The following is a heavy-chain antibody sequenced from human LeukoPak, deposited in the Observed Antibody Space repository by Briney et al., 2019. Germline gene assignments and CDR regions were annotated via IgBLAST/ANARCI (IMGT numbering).Heavy chain of an antibody. Sequence: GGSLRLSCAASGFTVSSNYMSWVRQAPGKGLEWVSVIYSGGSTYYADSVKGRFTISRDNSKNTLYLQMNSLRAEDTAVYYCAKFGSGGVSSGYYYVPSIFDYWGQGTLVTVSS. D-gene: IGHD3-22*01. CDR2: IYSGGST. V-gene: IGHV3-53*01. CDR1: GFTVSSNY. J-gene: IGHJ4*02. CDR3: AKFGSGGVSSGYYYVPSIFDY.